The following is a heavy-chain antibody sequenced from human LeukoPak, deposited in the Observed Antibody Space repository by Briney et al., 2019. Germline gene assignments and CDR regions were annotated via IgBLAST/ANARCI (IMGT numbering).Heavy chain of an antibody. D-gene: IGHD1-26*01. CDR1: GFTFSSYA. Sequence: PGGSLRLSCAASGFTFSSYAMNWVRQAPGKGLEWVSAISGSGGSTYYADSVKGRFTVSRDNSKNTLYLQMNSLRAEDTAVYYCAKAPQPYSGSNYYFDYWGQGTLVTVSS. CDR3: AKAPQPYSGSNYYFDY. J-gene: IGHJ4*02. V-gene: IGHV3-23*01. CDR2: ISGSGGST.